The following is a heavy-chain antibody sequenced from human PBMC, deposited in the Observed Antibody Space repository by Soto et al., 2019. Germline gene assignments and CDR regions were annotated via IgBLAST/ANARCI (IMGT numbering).Heavy chain of an antibody. V-gene: IGHV4-39*01. J-gene: IGHJ3*02. CDR1: GGSISSSSYY. CDR2: IYYSGST. Sequence: SETLSLTCTVSGGSISSSSYYWGWIRHPPGKGLEWIGSIYYSGSTYYNPSLKSRVTISVDTSKNQFSLKLSSVTAADTAVYYCAVTYCSGGSCYSFFGAFDIWGQGTMVTVSS. D-gene: IGHD2-15*01. CDR3: AVTYCSGGSCYSFFGAFDI.